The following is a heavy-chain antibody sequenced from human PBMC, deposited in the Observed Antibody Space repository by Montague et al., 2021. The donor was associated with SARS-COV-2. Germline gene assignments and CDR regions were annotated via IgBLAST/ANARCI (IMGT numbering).Heavy chain of an antibody. Sequence: ETLSLTCAVYGASSSNYYWSWIRQSPGKGLEWAGEINHSGYTDYNPSLESRLTISLDSSKKQFSLKMTSVTAADTAIYYCASAPRYSFGFWAYWGQGTLVSVSS. V-gene: IGHV4-34*01. CDR3: ASAPRYSFGFWAY. CDR2: INHSGYT. D-gene: IGHD5-12*01. CDR1: GASSSNYY. J-gene: IGHJ4*02.